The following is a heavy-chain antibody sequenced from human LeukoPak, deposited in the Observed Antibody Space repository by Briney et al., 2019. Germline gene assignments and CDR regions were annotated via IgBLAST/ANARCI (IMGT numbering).Heavy chain of an antibody. Sequence: SETLSLTCTVSGGSISSYYWSWIRQPPGKGLEWIGYIYYSGSTNYNPSLKSRVTISVDTSKNQFSLKLSSVTAADTAVYYCARLGGSEDIVVVPALYGMDVWGQETTVTVSS. CDR3: ARLGGSEDIVVVPALYGMDV. D-gene: IGHD2-2*01. V-gene: IGHV4-59*08. CDR1: GGSISSYY. J-gene: IGHJ6*02. CDR2: IYYSGST.